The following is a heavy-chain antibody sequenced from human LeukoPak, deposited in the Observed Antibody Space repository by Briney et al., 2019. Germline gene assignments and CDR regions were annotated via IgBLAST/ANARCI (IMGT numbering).Heavy chain of an antibody. D-gene: IGHD3-22*01. Sequence: PGGSLRLSCAASGFTFSNAWMNWVRQAPGKGLEWVSSISSSSSYIYYADSVKGRFTISRDNAKNSLYLQMNSLRAEDTAMYYCAREGPYYYDSSSDVWGQGTTVTVSS. J-gene: IGHJ6*02. CDR2: ISSSSSYI. CDR3: AREGPYYYDSSSDV. V-gene: IGHV3-21*01. CDR1: GFTFSNAW.